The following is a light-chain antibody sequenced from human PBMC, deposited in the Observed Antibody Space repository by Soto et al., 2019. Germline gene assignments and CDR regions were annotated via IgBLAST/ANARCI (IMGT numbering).Light chain of an antibody. Sequence: EIVLTQSPATLSLSPGERATLSCRAGQSVSTFLAWYQQKPGQAPRLLIYDASKRATGIPIRFSGSGSGTDFTLTISSLEPEDVAVYYCQQRSNWPLTFGGGTKVEIK. CDR3: QQRSNWPLT. CDR1: QSVSTF. J-gene: IGKJ4*01. CDR2: DAS. V-gene: IGKV3-11*01.